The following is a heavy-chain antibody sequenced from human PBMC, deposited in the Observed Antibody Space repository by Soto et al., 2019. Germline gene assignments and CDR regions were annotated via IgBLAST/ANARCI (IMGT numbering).Heavy chain of an antibody. Sequence: EVQLVESGEGLVQPGGSLRLSCAASGFTFSNYAMHWVRQAPGKGLEYVSAISGNGGTTYYADSVKGRFTISRYNSKNTLYIQMGSLRAEDMAVYYCARGPSTVATWLDYWGQGTLVTVSS. J-gene: IGHJ4*02. CDR1: GFTFSNYA. CDR3: ARGPSTVATWLDY. D-gene: IGHD4-17*01. V-gene: IGHV3-64*02. CDR2: ISGNGGTT.